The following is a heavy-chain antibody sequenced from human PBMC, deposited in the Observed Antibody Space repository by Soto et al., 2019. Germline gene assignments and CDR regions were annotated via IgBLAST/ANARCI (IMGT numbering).Heavy chain of an antibody. CDR1: GLSLSTSGVG. CDR2: IYWDDDK. J-gene: IGHJ4*02. CDR3: ALEYCGGDCFPGGY. Sequence: QITLKESGPTLVKPTQTLTLTCTLSGLSLSTSGVGVGWIRQPPGKALEWLALIYWDDDKRYSPSLTSRLTITKDTSKNQVVLTMTNVDPLDTATYYCALEYCGGDCFPGGYWGKGTLVTVSS. V-gene: IGHV2-5*02. D-gene: IGHD2-21*02.